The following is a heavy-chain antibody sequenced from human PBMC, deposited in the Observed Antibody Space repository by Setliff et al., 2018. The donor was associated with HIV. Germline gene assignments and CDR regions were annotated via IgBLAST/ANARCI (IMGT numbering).Heavy chain of an antibody. D-gene: IGHD1-26*01. J-gene: IGHJ3*02. CDR1: GSSISTAYY. V-gene: IGHV4-38-2*01. CDR3: ARGAEAFDI. Sequence: KPSETLSLTCDVSGSSISTAYYWGWIRQPPGKGLEWIGSIFHTGNTYYNPSLKSRVSISVDTSKNQISLNLNSVTAADTAVYYCARGAEAFDIWGQGTLVTVS. CDR2: IFHTGNT.